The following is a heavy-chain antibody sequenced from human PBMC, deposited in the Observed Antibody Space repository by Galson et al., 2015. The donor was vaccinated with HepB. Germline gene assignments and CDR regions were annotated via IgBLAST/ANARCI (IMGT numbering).Heavy chain of an antibody. Sequence: ETLSLTCTVSGCSISSSSYYWGWIRQPPGKGLEWIGSIYYSGSTYYNPSLKSRVTISVDTSKNQFSLKLSSVTAADTAVYYCARQTRITIFGVVSVGWGQGTLVTVSS. J-gene: IGHJ4*02. CDR2: IYYSGST. V-gene: IGHV4-39*01. CDR1: GCSISSSSYY. D-gene: IGHD3-3*01. CDR3: ARQTRITIFGVVSVG.